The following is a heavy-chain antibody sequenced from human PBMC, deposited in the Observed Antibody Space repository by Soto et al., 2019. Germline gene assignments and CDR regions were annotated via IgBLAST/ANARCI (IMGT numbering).Heavy chain of an antibody. CDR1: GGSISSGDYY. D-gene: IGHD4-17*01. CDR2: IYYSGST. CDR3: ARDKRDYGGNSGGGY. V-gene: IGHV4-30-4*01. J-gene: IGHJ4*02. Sequence: QVQLQESGPGLVKPSQTLSLTCTVSGGSISSGDYYWSWIRQPPGKGLEWIGYIYYSGSTYYNPSLKSRVTISVDTSKNQFPLKLSSVTAADTAVYYCARDKRDYGGNSGGGYWGQGTLVTVSS.